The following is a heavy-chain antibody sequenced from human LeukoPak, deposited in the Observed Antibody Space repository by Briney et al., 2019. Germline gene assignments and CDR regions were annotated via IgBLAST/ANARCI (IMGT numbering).Heavy chain of an antibody. CDR3: ARLLRYFDWSPPALYYFDY. CDR2: IYYSGST. CDR1: GGSISSYY. J-gene: IGHJ4*02. D-gene: IGHD3-9*01. V-gene: IGHV4-59*01. Sequence: SETLSLTCTVSGGSISSYYWSWIRQPPGKGLEWIGYIYYSGSTNYNPSLKSRVTISVDTSKNQFSLKLSSVTAADTAVYYCARLLRYFDWSPPALYYFDYWGQGTLVTVSS.